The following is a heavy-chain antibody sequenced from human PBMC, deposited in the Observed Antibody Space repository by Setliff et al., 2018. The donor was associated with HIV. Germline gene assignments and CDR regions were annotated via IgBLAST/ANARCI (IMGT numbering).Heavy chain of an antibody. J-gene: IGHJ6*02. D-gene: IGHD3-10*01. CDR2: ISRGGDSI. V-gene: IGHV3-48*04. Sequence: GGSLRLSCAASGFTFWSHSMLWVRQAPGKGLQWVAYISRGGDSIFYEDSVKGRFTISRDNAENSLYLQMNSLRADDTATYYCARKLRPGHGVDVWGQGTTVTVS. CDR3: ARKLRPGHGVDV. CDR1: GFTFWSHS.